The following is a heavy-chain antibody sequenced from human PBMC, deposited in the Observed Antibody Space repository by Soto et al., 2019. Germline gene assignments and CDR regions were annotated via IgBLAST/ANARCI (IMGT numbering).Heavy chain of an antibody. Sequence: PRGSLRRAGAASGITRSSYAMSWVRQAPGKGPEWVSGISASGGSTSYADSVKGRFTISRDNSKNTLYLQMNSLRAEDTAVYYCAKDPRRLWSGYLTWFDPWGQGTLVTVSS. V-gene: IGHV3-23*01. CDR3: AKDPRRLWSGYLTWFDP. D-gene: IGHD3-3*01. J-gene: IGHJ5*02. CDR2: ISASGGST. CDR1: GITRSSYA.